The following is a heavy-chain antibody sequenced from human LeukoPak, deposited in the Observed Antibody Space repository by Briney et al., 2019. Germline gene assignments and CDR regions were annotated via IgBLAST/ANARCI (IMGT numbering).Heavy chain of an antibody. CDR2: IYYSGNT. CDR3: ARQTGSGLFILP. Sequence: SETLSLTCTVSGVSISSSNSYWGWIRQPPGKGLEWIGSIYYSGNTYCNASLKSQVSISIDTSKNQFSLKLTSVTAADTAVYYCARQTGSGLFILPGGQGTLVTVSS. CDR1: GVSISSSNSY. J-gene: IGHJ4*02. D-gene: IGHD3/OR15-3a*01. V-gene: IGHV4-39*01.